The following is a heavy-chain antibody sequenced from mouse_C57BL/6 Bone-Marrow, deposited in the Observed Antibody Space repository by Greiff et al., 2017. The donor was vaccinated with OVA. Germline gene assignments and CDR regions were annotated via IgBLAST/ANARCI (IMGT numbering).Heavy chain of an antibody. V-gene: IGHV1-5*01. D-gene: IGHD2-4*01. CDR1: GYTFTSYW. CDR2: IYPGNSDT. J-gene: IGHJ4*01. Sequence: EVQLQQSGTVLARPGASVKMSCKTSGYTFTSYWMHWVKQRPGQGLEWIGAIYPGNSDTSYNQKFKGKAKLTAVTSASTAYMQLSSLTTEDSAVYYCARGRYDFYYAMDYWGQGTSVTVSS. CDR3: ARGRYDFYYAMDY.